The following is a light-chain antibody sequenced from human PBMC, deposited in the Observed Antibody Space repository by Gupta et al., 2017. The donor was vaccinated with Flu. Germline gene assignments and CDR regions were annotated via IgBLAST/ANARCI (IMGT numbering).Light chain of an antibody. Sequence: EIVFTQAPGVLSLSLGERATLSCRASQSVRSMYLAWYQQKPGQAFRLLISGASSRAPGIPDRFSGSGSGTDFTLTSSGVEIEGSALYYGHQDGFLLSLGQGTLVEIK. J-gene: IGKJ5*01. CDR1: QSVRSMY. CDR3: HQDGFLLS. V-gene: IGKV3-20*01. CDR2: GAS.